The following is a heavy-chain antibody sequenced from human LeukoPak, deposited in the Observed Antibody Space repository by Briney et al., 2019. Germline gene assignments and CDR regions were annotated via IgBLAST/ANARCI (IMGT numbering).Heavy chain of an antibody. CDR2: VNPNSGDP. V-gene: IGHV1-2*02. CDR3: ARGSGSYWWFDY. CDR1: GYTFTGYF. D-gene: IGHD1-26*01. J-gene: IGHJ5*01. Sequence: VASVKVSCQASGYTFTGYFLHWVEQAPGQGLEWMGCVNPNSGDPNYPQKFQGSITMPRDTSISTVYMELSRLSYDDTAGYYCARGSGSYWWFDYWGQGTLVTVSS.